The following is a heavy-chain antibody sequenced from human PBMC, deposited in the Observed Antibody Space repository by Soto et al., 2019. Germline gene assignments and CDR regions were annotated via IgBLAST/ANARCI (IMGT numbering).Heavy chain of an antibody. V-gene: IGHV3-23*01. D-gene: IGHD3-10*01. CDR3: VKNSGWFNT. J-gene: IGHJ5*02. CDR1: GFPFSSTD. CDR2: IGGSGETT. Sequence: PGGSLRLSCAASGFPFSSTDMSWVRQAPGKGLEWVSTIGGSGETTYYAESVKGRFTISRDNSKNTVYLQMSSLTADDTALYYCVKNSGWFNTWGQGALVTVSS.